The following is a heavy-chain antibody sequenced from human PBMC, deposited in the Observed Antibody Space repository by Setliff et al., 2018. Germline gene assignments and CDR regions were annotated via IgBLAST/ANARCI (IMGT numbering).Heavy chain of an antibody. D-gene: IGHD3-3*01. CDR2: IYTSWST. CDR1: GGSISSRTYY. V-gene: IGHV4-61*09. Sequence: PSETLSLTCNVSGGSISSRTYYWSWIRQPAGKGLEWIGHIYTSWSTNYNPSLKSRVTMSVDTSKNQFSLSLTSVTAEDTAVYYCARMSGFQYIDVWDKGTTVTVSS. CDR3: ARMSGFQYIDV. J-gene: IGHJ6*03.